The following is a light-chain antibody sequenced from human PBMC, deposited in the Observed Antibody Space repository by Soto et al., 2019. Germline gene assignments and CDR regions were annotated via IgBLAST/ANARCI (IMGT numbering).Light chain of an antibody. CDR3: SSHAGSNSVL. V-gene: IGLV2-8*01. CDR2: EVN. Sequence: QSALTQPPSASGSPGQSVTISCTGTSSDVSGYNSVSWYQQYPGKAPKLTIYEVNKRPSGVPDRFSASKSGNTASLTVSGLQPEDEADYYCSSHAGSNSVLFGGGTKLTVL. CDR1: SSDVSGYNS. J-gene: IGLJ2*01.